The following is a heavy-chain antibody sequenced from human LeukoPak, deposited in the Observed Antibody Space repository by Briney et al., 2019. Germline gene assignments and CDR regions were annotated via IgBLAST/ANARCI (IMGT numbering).Heavy chain of an antibody. J-gene: IGHJ4*02. CDR3: ATAFRGSYQYYFDY. Sequence: GASVKVSCKVSGYTLTELSMHWVRQALGKGLEWMGGFDPEDGETIYAQKFQGRVTMTEDTSTDTAYMELSRLRSEDTAVYYCATAFRGSYQYYFDYWGQGTLVTVSS. CDR2: FDPEDGET. D-gene: IGHD1-26*01. V-gene: IGHV1-24*01. CDR1: GYTLTELS.